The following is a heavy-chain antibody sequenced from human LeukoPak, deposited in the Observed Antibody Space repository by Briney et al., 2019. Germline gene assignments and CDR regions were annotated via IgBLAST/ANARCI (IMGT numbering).Heavy chain of an antibody. CDR3: ARVSVTAAGPFDY. CDR2: INSDGSST. CDR1: GFTFSSYW. D-gene: IGHD6-13*01. Sequence: PGGSLRLSCAASGFTFSSYWMHWVRQAPGKGLVWVSRINSDGSSTSYVDSVKGRFTISRDNAKNTLYLQMNSLRAEDTAVYYCARVSVTAAGPFDYWGQGTLVTVSS. J-gene: IGHJ4*02. V-gene: IGHV3-74*01.